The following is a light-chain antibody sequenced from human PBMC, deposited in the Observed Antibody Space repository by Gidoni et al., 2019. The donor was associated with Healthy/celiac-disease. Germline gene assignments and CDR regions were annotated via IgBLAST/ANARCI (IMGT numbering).Light chain of an antibody. CDR3: RQLGTAPWP. CDR1: QSVSRSY. V-gene: IGKV3-20*01. J-gene: IGKJ1*01. Sequence: IALTQSPGTLSLSPGERATLSCRASQSVSRSYLAWYQQKPGKAPRPLTKGASNGAIGIPDGLVGGGAGQDLTSTIGGLGPEVFEVNTCRQLGTAPWPFGKGTKVKSN. CDR2: GAS.